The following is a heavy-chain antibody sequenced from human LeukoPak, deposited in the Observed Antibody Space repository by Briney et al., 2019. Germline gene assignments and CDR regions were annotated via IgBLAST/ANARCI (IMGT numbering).Heavy chain of an antibody. Sequence: SGGSLRLSCAASGFTFSSYSMNWVRQAPGKGLEWVGRIKSKTDGGTTDYAAPVKGRFTISRDDSKNTLYLQMNSLKTEDTAVYYCTTRDPTYSSGWYRIYYYYGMDVWGQGTTVTVSS. CDR1: GFTFSSYS. V-gene: IGHV3-15*07. CDR2: IKSKTDGGTT. D-gene: IGHD6-19*01. J-gene: IGHJ6*02. CDR3: TTRDPTYSSGWYRIYYYYGMDV.